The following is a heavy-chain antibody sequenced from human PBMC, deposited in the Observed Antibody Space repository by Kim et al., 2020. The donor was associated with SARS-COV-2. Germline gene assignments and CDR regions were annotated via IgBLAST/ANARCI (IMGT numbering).Heavy chain of an antibody. Sequence: GGSLRLSCAASGFTFSSYGMHWVRQAPGKGLEWVAVIWYDGSNKYYADSVKGRFTISRDNSKNTLYLQMNSLRAEDTAVYYCARVQLRFLEWLFPDAFDIWGQGTMVTVSS. V-gene: IGHV3-33*01. J-gene: IGHJ3*02. CDR3: ARVQLRFLEWLFPDAFDI. D-gene: IGHD3-3*01. CDR2: IWYDGSNK. CDR1: GFTFSSYG.